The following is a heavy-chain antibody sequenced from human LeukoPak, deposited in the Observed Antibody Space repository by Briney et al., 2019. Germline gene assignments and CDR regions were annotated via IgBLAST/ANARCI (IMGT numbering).Heavy chain of an antibody. CDR2: MRGSGWST. D-gene: IGHD5-18*01. Sequence: GVSLRFSCAASGFTFSICAMSGVRQSPGKGVGGVSAMRGSGWSTYYADSVKGRFTISRDNSKKTLYLQMNSLRVEDTAVYYCAKEGIQLWFIFERTERTQEDDAFDIWGQGTMVTVSS. CDR3: AKEGIQLWFIFERTERTQEDDAFDI. V-gene: IGHV3-23*01. J-gene: IGHJ3*02. CDR1: GFTFSICA.